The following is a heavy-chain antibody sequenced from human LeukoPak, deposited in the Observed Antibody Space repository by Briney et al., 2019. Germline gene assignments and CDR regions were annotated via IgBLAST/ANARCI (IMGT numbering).Heavy chain of an antibody. V-gene: IGHV4-59*01. CDR2: IYYSGST. CDR1: GGSISSYY. J-gene: IGHJ6*03. CDR3: ARAPPIIAVAPFGYYYYMDV. D-gene: IGHD6-19*01. Sequence: SETLSLTCTVSGGSISSYYWSWIRQPPGKGLEWIGYIYYSGSTNYNPSLKSRVTISVDTSKNQFSLKLSSVTAADTAVYYCARAPPIIAVAPFGYYYYMDVWGKGTTVTVSS.